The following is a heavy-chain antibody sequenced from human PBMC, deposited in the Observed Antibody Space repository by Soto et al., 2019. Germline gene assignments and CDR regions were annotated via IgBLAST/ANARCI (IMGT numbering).Heavy chain of an antibody. CDR2: ISWNSGSI. Sequence: GGSLRLSCAASGFTFDDYAMHWVRQAPGKGLEWVSGISWNSGSIGYADSVKGRFTISRDNAKNSLYLQMNSLRAEDTALYYCAKVLHLGELSFDAFDIWGQGTMVTVSS. V-gene: IGHV3-9*01. D-gene: IGHD3-16*02. CDR3: AKVLHLGELSFDAFDI. CDR1: GFTFDDYA. J-gene: IGHJ3*02.